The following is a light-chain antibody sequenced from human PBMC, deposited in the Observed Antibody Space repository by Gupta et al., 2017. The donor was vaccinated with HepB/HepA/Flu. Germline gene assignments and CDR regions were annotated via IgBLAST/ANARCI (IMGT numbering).Light chain of an antibody. CDR3: RQRIPLPST. J-gene: IGKJ2*02. CDR2: DVS. V-gene: IGKV2D-29*01. Sequence: DSVMTLTPFSLSVTLGQPASISCKSSQSLLLCDGKTYLYWYLQKPGQPPQLLIYDVSNRFSGVPDRFSGSGSGTDFTLKISRVEAEDVGVYYCRQRIPLPSTFGEGTKVEIK. CDR1: QSLLLCDGKTY.